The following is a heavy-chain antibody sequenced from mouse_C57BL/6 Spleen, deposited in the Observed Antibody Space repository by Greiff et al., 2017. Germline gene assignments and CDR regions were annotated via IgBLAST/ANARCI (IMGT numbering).Heavy chain of an antibody. D-gene: IGHD1-1*01. Sequence: EVKLQESGGGLVQPGGSMKLSCVASGFTFSNYWMNWVRQSPEKGLEWVAQIRLKSDNYATHYAESVKGRFTISRDDSKSSVYLQMNNLRAEDTGIYYCAKLTPFNYWGQGTTLTVSS. CDR1: GFTFSNYW. V-gene: IGHV6-3*01. CDR3: AKLTPFNY. CDR2: IRLKSDNYAT. J-gene: IGHJ2*01.